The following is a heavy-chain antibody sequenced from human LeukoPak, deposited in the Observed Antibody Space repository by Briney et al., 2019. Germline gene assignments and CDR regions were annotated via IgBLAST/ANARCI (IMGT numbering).Heavy chain of an antibody. CDR1: GYTFTRYY. CDR3: ARGNLAYCGGDCHRGDY. J-gene: IGHJ4*02. V-gene: IGHV1-46*01. Sequence: ASVKVSCKASGYTFTRYYMHWVRQAPGQGLEWMGIINPSGGSTSYAQKFQGRVTMTRDTSTSTVYMELSSLRSEDTAVYYCARGNLAYCGGDCHRGDYWGQGTLVTVSS. CDR2: INPSGGST. D-gene: IGHD2-21*02.